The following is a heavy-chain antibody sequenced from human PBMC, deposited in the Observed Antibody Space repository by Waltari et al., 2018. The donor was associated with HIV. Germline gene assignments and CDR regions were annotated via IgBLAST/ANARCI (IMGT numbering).Heavy chain of an antibody. CDR1: GYTFTSYD. CDR2: MNPNSGNT. V-gene: IGHV1-8*01. Sequence: QVQLVQSGAEVKKPGASVKVSCKASGYTFTSYDINWVRQATGQGLEWMGWMNPNSGNTGYAQRFQGRVTITADESTSTANMELNSLKSEDTAVYYCARLGRSRFLEWIPFDPWGQGTLVTVSS. D-gene: IGHD3-3*01. CDR3: ARLGRSRFLEWIPFDP. J-gene: IGHJ5*02.